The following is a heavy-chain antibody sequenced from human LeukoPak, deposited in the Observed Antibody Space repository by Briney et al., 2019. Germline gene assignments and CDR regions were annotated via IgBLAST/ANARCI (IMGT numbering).Heavy chain of an antibody. D-gene: IGHD6-6*01. J-gene: IGHJ4*02. Sequence: PGGSLRLSCAASGFTLSTYWMNWVRQAPGKGLEWVANIKQDGSIQYYVDSVRGRFTISRDNAKNSLYLQMNSLRAEDTAVYYCAGDISSSGGLEYWGQGTLVTVSS. CDR1: GFTLSTYW. CDR3: AGDISSSGGLEY. CDR2: IKQDGSIQ. V-gene: IGHV3-7*04.